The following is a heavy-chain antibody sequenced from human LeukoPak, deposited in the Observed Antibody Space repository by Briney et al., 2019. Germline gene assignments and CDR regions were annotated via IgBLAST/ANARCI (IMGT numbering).Heavy chain of an antibody. Sequence: ASVKVSCKASGYTFTGYYMYWVRQAPGPGLEWMGRINPNSGGTNYAQKFQGRVTMTRDTSISTAYMELSRLRSDDTAVYYCARVGARYYDSSGYYRLDYWGQGTLVTVSS. J-gene: IGHJ4*02. CDR3: ARVGARYYDSSGYYRLDY. D-gene: IGHD3-22*01. V-gene: IGHV1-2*06. CDR1: GYTFTGYY. CDR2: INPNSGGT.